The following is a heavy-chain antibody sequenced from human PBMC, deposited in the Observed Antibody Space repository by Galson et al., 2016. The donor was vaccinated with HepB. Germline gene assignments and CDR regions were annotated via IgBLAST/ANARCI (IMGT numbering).Heavy chain of an antibody. CDR2: ITSGSAYI. CDR3: ASSQRGWSFDY. V-gene: IGHV3-21*06. J-gene: IGHJ4*02. CDR1: GFTFSDYD. Sequence: SLRLSCAASGFTFSDYDLNWVRQAPGKGLEWVSSITSGSAYIKYADSVKGRFTISRDNGKNSLYLQMNSLRAEDTAVYYCASSQRGWSFDYWGQGTRVTVSS. D-gene: IGHD6-19*01.